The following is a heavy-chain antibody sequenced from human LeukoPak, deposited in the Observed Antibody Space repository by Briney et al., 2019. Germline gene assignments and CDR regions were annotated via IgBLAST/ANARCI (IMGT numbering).Heavy chain of an antibody. J-gene: IGHJ4*02. D-gene: IGHD3-10*01. CDR3: ARDPPYYYGSGSILTDY. CDR2: IYSGGST. CDR1: EFSVGTNY. Sequence: PGGSLRLSCAASEFSVGTNYMTWVRQAPGKGLEWVSLIYSGGSTYYADSVKGRFTISRDNSKNTLYLQMNSLRAEDTAVYYCARDPPYYYGSGSILTDYWGQGTLVTVSS. V-gene: IGHV3-66*01.